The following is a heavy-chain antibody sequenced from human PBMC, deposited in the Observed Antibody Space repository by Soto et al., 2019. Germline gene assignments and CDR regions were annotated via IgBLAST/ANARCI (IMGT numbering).Heavy chain of an antibody. D-gene: IGHD6-19*01. CDR2: INAGNGNT. CDR1: GYTFTSYA. J-gene: IGHJ6*03. Sequence: ASVKVSCKASGYTFTSYAMHWVRQAPGQRLEWMGWINAGNGNTKYSQKFQGRVTITRDTSASTAYMELSSLRSEDTAVYYCARDCEYSSGFGPKNYYYYYYMDVWGKGTTVTVSS. CDR3: ARDCEYSSGFGPKNYYYYYYMDV. V-gene: IGHV1-3*01.